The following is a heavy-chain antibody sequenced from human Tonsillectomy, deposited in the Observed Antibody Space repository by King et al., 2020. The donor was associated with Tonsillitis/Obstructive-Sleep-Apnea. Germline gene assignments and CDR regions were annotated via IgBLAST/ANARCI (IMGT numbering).Heavy chain of an antibody. CDR3: TRTPYVWGSDRYYYGLDV. Sequence: VQLVDSGGGLEQPGRSLRLSCEGSGFTFGDYSMTWVRQAPGRGLEWVGLIRSKAYGGTTEYAASVKGRFTMSSDDSKSTAYLQMNSLKIEDTAVYYCTRTPYVWGSDRYYYGLDVWGQGTTVTVSS. CDR2: IRSKAYGGTT. V-gene: IGHV3-49*04. D-gene: IGHD3-16*02. J-gene: IGHJ6*02. CDR1: GFTFGDYS.